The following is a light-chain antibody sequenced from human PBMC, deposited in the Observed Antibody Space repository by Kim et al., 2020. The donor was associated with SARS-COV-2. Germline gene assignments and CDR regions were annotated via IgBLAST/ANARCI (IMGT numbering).Light chain of an antibody. Sequence: DIQLTQSPSFLSASVGDRVTITCRASQGISSYLAWYQQKPGKAPKLLIYAASTLQSGVPSRFSGSGSGTEFTLTISSLQPKDFATYYCQQLNSYPRTFGQGTKLEI. CDR1: QGISSY. J-gene: IGKJ2*01. CDR2: AAS. CDR3: QQLNSYPRT. V-gene: IGKV1-9*01.